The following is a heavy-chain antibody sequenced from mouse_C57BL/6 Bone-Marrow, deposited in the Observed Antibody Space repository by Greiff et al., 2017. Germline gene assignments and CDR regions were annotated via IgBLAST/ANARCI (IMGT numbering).Heavy chain of an antibody. CDR2: INPSSGYT. CDR1: GYTFTSYT. CDR3: ARGPKIYYYGSSWYFDV. D-gene: IGHD1-1*01. J-gene: IGHJ1*03. V-gene: IGHV1-4*01. Sequence: VKLQESGAELARPGASVKMSCKASGYTFTSYTMHWVKQRPGQGLEWIGYINPSSGYTKYNQKFKDKATLTADKSSSTAYMQLSSLTSEDSAVYYCARGPKIYYYGSSWYFDVWGTGTTVTVSS.